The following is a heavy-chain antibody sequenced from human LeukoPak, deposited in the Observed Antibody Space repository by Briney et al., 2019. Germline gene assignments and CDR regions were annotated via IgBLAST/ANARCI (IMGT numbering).Heavy chain of an antibody. J-gene: IGHJ4*02. V-gene: IGHV4-4*07. D-gene: IGHD5-12*01. Sequence: SGTLSLTCTVSGGSISSYYWSWLRQPAGKGLEWIGRIYTSGSTNYNPSLKSRVTMSVDTSKNQFSLKLSSVTAADTAVYYCAGSGYDPIFDYWGQGTLVTVSS. CDR2: IYTSGST. CDR1: GGSISSYY. CDR3: AGSGYDPIFDY.